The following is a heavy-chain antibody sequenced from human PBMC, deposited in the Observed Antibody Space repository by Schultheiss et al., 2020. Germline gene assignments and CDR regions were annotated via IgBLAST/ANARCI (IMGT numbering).Heavy chain of an antibody. CDR3: ARRRLELLY. CDR1: GFTVSSNY. J-gene: IGHJ4*02. V-gene: IGHV3-11*06. Sequence: GESLKISCAASGFTVSSNYMSWVRQAPGKGLEWVSYISSSSSYTNYADSVKGRFTISRDNAKNSLYLQMNSLRAEDTAVYYCARRRLELLYWGQGTLVTVSS. CDR2: ISSSSSYT. D-gene: IGHD1-7*01.